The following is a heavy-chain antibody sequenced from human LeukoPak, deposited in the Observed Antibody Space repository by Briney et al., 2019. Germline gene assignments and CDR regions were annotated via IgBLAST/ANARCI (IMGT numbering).Heavy chain of an antibody. J-gene: IGHJ4*02. CDR2: IYYSGST. Sequence: PSETLSLTCTVSGGSISSSSYYWGWIRQPPGKGLEWIGSIYYSGSTYYNPSLKSRVTISVDTSKNQFSLKLSSVTAADTAVYYCARGIAAAEFDYWGQGTLVTVSS. V-gene: IGHV4-39*07. CDR3: ARGIAAAEFDY. CDR1: GGSISSSSYY. D-gene: IGHD6-13*01.